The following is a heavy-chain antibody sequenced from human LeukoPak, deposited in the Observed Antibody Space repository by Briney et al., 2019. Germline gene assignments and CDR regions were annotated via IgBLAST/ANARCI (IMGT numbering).Heavy chain of an antibody. V-gene: IGHV4-39*07. CDR2: IYSSGNT. CDR3: TKGRGI. J-gene: IGHJ4*02. CDR1: GASISSSNYY. D-gene: IGHD3-10*01. Sequence: SETLSLTCAVSGASISSSNYYWGWVRQSPGKGLEWIGNIYSSGNTYYNASLKSRVTMYIDTSKNQFSLKLSSVTAADTAVYYCTKGRGIWGQGTLVTVSS.